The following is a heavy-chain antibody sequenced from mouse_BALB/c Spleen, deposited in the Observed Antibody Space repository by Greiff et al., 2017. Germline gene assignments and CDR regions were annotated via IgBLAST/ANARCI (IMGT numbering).Heavy chain of an antibody. CDR1: GYTFSSYW. J-gene: IGHJ2*01. V-gene: IGHV1-9*01. Sequence: QVQLQQSGAELMKPGASVKISCKATGYTFSSYWIEWVKQRPGHGLEWIGEILPGSGSTNYNEKFKGKATFTADTSSNTAYMQLSSLTSEDSAVYYCASAIHYYGYDYWGQGTTLTVSS. CDR2: ILPGSGST. CDR3: ASAIHYYGYDY. D-gene: IGHD1-2*01.